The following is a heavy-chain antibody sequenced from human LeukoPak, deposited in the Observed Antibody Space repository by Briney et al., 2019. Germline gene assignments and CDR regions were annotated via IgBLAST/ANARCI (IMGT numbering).Heavy chain of an antibody. CDR1: GFTFSSSA. Sequence: GGSLRLSCAASGFTFSSSAVTWVRQVLGKGLEWVSTTGVSGSYYADSVKGRFTISRDNSKNTLYLQMNSLRAEDTAVYYCARCYTYGTTWFGGLDVWGQGTTVTVSS. D-gene: IGHD3-10*01. CDR2: TGVSGS. J-gene: IGHJ6*02. V-gene: IGHV3-23*01. CDR3: ARCYTYGTTWFGGLDV.